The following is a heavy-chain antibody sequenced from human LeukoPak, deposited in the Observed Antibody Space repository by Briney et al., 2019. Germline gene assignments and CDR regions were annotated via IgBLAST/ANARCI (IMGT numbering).Heavy chain of an antibody. CDR1: GGSISSYY. CDR3: ARDMRCSGGSCYDAFDI. Sequence: PSETLSLTCTVSGGSISSYYWSWIRKPPGKGLEWIGYIYYSGSTNLNPSLQSRVTISVEPSQNQYSLKMSSVTAADTAVYYFARDMRCSGGSCYDAFDIWGQGTMVTVSS. D-gene: IGHD2-15*01. V-gene: IGHV4-59*01. J-gene: IGHJ3*02. CDR2: IYYSGST.